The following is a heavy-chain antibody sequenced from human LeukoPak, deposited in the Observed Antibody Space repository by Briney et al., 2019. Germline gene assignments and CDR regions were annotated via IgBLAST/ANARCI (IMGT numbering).Heavy chain of an antibody. CDR2: ISSDVNNK. V-gene: IGHV3-30*04. CDR1: GFTFNTYT. CDR3: ARVGPYSSGYFDY. J-gene: IGHJ4*02. D-gene: IGHD3-22*01. Sequence: GGSLRLSCAASGFTFNTYTFHWVRQAPGEGLEWLALISSDVNNKYYADSVKGRFTISRDNSENTLYLQLNSLGPADTAMYFCARVGPYSSGYFDYWGQGTLVTVSS.